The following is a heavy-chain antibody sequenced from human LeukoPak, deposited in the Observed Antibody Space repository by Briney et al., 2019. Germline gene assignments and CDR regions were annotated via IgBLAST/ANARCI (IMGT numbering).Heavy chain of an antibody. CDR2: IYYSGST. Sequence: PSETLSLTCTVSGGSLSSSSYYWGWVRQPPGKGLEWIGSIYYSGSTYYNPSLKSRVTISVDTSKNQFSLKLSSVTAADTAVYYCARQPGVWGQGTTVRVSS. CDR1: GGSLSSSSYY. V-gene: IGHV4-39*01. J-gene: IGHJ6*02. CDR3: ARQPGV.